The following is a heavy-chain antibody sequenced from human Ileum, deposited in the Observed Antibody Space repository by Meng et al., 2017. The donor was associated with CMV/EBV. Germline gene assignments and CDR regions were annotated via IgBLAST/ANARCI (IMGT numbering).Heavy chain of an antibody. V-gene: IGHV3-21*01. CDR2: ITSSSSYI. J-gene: IGHJ4*02. Sequence: SCAASGCTFSSYSMNWVRQAPGKGLEWVSSITSSSSYIYYADSVKGRFTIPRDNAKNPLYLQMNSLRAEDTAVYYCARDLGPQLVVVSSPGYWGQGTLVTVSS. D-gene: IGHD3-22*01. CDR3: ARDLGPQLVVVSSPGY. CDR1: GCTFSSYS.